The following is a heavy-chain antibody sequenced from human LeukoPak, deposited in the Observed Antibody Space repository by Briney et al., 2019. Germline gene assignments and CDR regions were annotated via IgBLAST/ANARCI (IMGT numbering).Heavy chain of an antibody. Sequence: SVKVSCKASGGTFTNYAINWVRQAPGQGLEWMGRIIPIVGIANYAQKFQGRVTITADKSTTTAHMELSSLRSEDTAVHYCASGGIDCSGGSCFYYFDHWGQGTLVTVSS. V-gene: IGHV1-69*04. J-gene: IGHJ4*02. CDR3: ASGGIDCSGGSCFYYFDH. D-gene: IGHD2-15*01. CDR2: IIPIVGIA. CDR1: GGTFTNYA.